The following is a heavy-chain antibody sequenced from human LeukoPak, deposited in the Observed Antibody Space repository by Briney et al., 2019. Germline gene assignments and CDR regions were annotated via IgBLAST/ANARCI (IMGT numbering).Heavy chain of an antibody. CDR2: INWNGGST. V-gene: IGHV3-20*04. CDR3: ARGSGSEAFDY. Sequence: GGSLRLSCAASGFTFDDYGMSWVRQAPGKGLEWVSGINWNGGSTGYADSVKGRFTISRDNSKNTLYLQMNSLRAEDTAVYYCARGSGSEAFDYWGQGTLVTVSS. J-gene: IGHJ4*02. D-gene: IGHD1-26*01. CDR1: GFTFDDYG.